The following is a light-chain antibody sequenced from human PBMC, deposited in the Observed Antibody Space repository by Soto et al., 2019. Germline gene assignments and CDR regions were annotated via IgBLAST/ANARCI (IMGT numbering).Light chain of an antibody. CDR1: QSVSIN. CDR3: QQCKDWPLT. J-gene: IGKJ4*01. Sequence: EIEMTQSPATLSVSPGERATLSCRASQSVSINLAWFQQKHGQAPRLLIYGASTRAIGIPSRFSGSGSGTEFTLTISSLQPEDFVVYYCQQCKDWPLTFGGGTNVEIK. CDR2: GAS. V-gene: IGKV3-15*01.